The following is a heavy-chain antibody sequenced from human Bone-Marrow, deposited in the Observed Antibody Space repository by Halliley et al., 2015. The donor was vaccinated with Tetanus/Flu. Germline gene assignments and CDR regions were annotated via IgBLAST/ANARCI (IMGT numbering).Heavy chain of an antibody. CDR3: ARDYQLLSF. V-gene: IGHV4-59*01. D-gene: IGHD1-1*01. Sequence: GKGLGWIGYIYSSGAAKSNPSLKSRVTISIDTSKTQFSLKLSSVTAADTAVYYCARDYQLLSFWGQGALVTVSS. CDR2: IYSSGAA. J-gene: IGHJ4*02.